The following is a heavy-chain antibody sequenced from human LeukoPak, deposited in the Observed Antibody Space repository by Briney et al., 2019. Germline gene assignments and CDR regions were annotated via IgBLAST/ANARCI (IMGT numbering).Heavy chain of an antibody. D-gene: IGHD3-22*01. CDR1: GGSISSYY. CDR3: ARDKGQYYDSAGSVADAFDI. V-gene: IGHV4-59*01. Sequence: PSETLSLTCTVSGGSISSYYWSWIRQPPGKGLEWIGYIYYSGSTNYNPSLKSRVTISVDTSKNQFSLKLSSVTAADTAVYYCARDKGQYYDSAGSVADAFDIWGQGTMVTVSS. J-gene: IGHJ3*02. CDR2: IYYSGST.